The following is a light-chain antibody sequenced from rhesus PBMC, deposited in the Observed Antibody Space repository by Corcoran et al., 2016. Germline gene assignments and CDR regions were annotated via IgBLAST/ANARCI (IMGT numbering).Light chain of an antibody. CDR2: GAS. Sequence: ETVVTQSPATLSLSPGERATLSCRASQSVGGFLAWYQQKPGQAPRLLIYGASSRATGIPDRFRGSGSGTDLTLTISSLEPEDVGVYYCQQRSNLWTFGQGTKVEIK. J-gene: IGKJ1*01. CDR1: QSVGGF. CDR3: QQRSNLWT. V-gene: IGKV3-24*04.